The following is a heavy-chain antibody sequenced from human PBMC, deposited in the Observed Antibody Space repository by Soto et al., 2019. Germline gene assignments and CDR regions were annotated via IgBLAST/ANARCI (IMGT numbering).Heavy chain of an antibody. CDR2: IYYSGST. D-gene: IGHD3-10*01. Sequence: SETLSLTCTVSGGSVSSGSYYWSWIRQPPGKGLEWIGYIYYSGSTNYNPSLKSRVTISVDTSKNQFSLKLSSVTAADTAVYYRARFATMVRGLIDWGQGTLVTVSS. J-gene: IGHJ4*02. CDR3: ARFATMVRGLID. V-gene: IGHV4-61*01. CDR1: GGSVSSGSYY.